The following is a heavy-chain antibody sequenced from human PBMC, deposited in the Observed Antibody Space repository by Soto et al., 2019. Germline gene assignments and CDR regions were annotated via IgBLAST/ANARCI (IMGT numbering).Heavy chain of an antibody. CDR1: GGSINNYY. J-gene: IGHJ5*02. V-gene: IGHV4-59*08. CDR3: ARQRDSGYDLVFAS. D-gene: IGHD5-12*01. CDR2: IFYNGGT. Sequence: SETLSLTCTVSGGSINNYYWSWIRQPPGQGLQWIGYIFYNGGTKYNPSLNNRVTISLQTSKNQFSLSLSSVTAADTAVYYCARQRDSGYDLVFASWGQGTLVTVSS.